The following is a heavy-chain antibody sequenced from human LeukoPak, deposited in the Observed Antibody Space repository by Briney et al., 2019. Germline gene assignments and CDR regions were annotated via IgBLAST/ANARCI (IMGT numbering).Heavy chain of an antibody. D-gene: IGHD2-2*01. CDR2: ISGSGGST. V-gene: IGHV3-23*01. CDR1: GFTFSSYA. J-gene: IGHJ4*02. CDR3: AKEVGYCTSITCYAYFDY. Sequence: PGGSLRLSCAASGFTFSSYAMSWVRQAPGKGLEWVSAISGSGGSTYYADSVKGRFTISRDNSKNTLYLQMNSLRAEDTAVYYCAKEVGYCTSITCYAYFDYWGQGTLVTVSS.